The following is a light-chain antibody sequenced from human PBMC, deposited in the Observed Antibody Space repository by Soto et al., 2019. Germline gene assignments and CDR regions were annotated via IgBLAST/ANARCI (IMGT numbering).Light chain of an antibody. Sequence: HCVLTQPPSVSGAPGQRVTISCTGSSSNIGAGYDVHWYQQLPGTAPKLLIYGNSNRPSGVPDRFSGSKSGTSASLAITGLQAEDEADYYCQSYDSSLVVFGGGTKLTVL. CDR2: GNS. J-gene: IGLJ2*01. V-gene: IGLV1-40*01. CDR3: QSYDSSLVV. CDR1: SSNIGAGYD.